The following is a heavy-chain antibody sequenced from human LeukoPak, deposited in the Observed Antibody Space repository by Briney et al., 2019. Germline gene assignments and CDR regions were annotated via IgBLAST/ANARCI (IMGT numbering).Heavy chain of an antibody. D-gene: IGHD3-22*01. J-gene: IGHJ4*02. CDR3: AREEFLHEIDSSGYFVY. Sequence: GGSLRLSCVASGFTFSNFAMSWVRQAPGKGLEWVSNVGADGVDVYYADSLKGRFTASRDNSRDTLYLQMNSLRAEDTAVYYCAREEFLHEIDSSGYFVYWGQGTLVTVSS. V-gene: IGHV3-23*01. CDR1: GFTFSNFA. CDR2: VGADGVDV.